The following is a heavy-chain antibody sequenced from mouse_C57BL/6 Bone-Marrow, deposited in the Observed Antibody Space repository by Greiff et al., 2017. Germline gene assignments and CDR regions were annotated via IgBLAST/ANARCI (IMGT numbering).Heavy chain of an antibody. CDR1: GYSITSGYY. CDR3: ARLMITPYYFDY. D-gene: IGHD2-4*01. Sequence: EVQLQQSGPGLVKPSQSLSLTRSVTGYSITSGYYWNWIRQFPGNKLEWMGYISYDGSNNYNPSLKNRISITRDTSKNQFFLKLNSVTTEDTATYYCARLMITPYYFDYWGQGTTLTVSS. V-gene: IGHV3-6*01. J-gene: IGHJ2*01. CDR2: ISYDGSN.